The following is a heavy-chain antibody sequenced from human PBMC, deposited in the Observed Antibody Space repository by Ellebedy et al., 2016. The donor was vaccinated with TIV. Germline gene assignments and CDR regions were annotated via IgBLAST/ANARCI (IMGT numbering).Heavy chain of an antibody. CDR2: TKEDGSEK. V-gene: IGHV3-7*03. Sequence: GESLKISCAASGFSFSTYGMHWVRQAPGKGLEWVANTKEDGSEKYYVDSVKGRFTISRDNAKNSLYLQMNTLRAEDTAVYYCARVPLDGAVAGTVEVAFDYWGQGTLVTVSS. CDR3: ARVPLDGAVAGTVEVAFDY. CDR1: GFSFSTYG. D-gene: IGHD6-19*01. J-gene: IGHJ4*02.